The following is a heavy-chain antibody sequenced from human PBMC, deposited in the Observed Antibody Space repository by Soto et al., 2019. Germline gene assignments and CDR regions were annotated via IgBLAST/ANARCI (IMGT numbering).Heavy chain of an antibody. D-gene: IGHD4-4*01. V-gene: IGHV4-39*01. CDR2: IYYSGST. CDR1: GGSISSSSYY. J-gene: IGHJ4*02. Sequence: QLQLQESGPGLVKPSETLSLTCTVSGGSISSSSYYWGWIRQPPGKGLEWIGSIYYSGSTYHNPSLKSRLTISVDTSKNPCSLKRSSVTAADTAVYYCARFAVTTETAWYYFDYCGQGTLVTVSS. CDR3: ARFAVTTETAWYYFDY.